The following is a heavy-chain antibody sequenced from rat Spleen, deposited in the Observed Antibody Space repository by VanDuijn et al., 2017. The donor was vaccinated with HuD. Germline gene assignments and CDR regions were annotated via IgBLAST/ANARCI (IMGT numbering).Heavy chain of an antibody. CDR1: GFTFTTHH. CDR3: AKRGWYFFDY. CDR2: ITSGGSNT. Sequence: EVQLVESGGGLVQPGRSMKLSCVVSGFTFTTHHMAWVRQAPKKGLEWVASITSGGSNTYYPDSVKGRFTISRDNANNTLYLQMDSLRSEDTATYYCAKRGWYFFDYWGQGVMVTVSS. D-gene: IGHD1-11*01. V-gene: IGHV5-25*01. J-gene: IGHJ2*01.